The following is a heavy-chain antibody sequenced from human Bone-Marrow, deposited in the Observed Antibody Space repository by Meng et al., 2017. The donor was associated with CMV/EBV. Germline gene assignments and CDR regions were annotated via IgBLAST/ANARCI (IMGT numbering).Heavy chain of an antibody. D-gene: IGHD2-2*01. CDR1: GFTVSSNY. CDR3: ARGSSFDP. Sequence: GESLKISCAASGFTVSSNYMSWVRQAPGKGLEWVSVIYSGGSTYYADSVKGRFTISRDNAKNSLYLQMNSLRAEDTAVYYCARGSSFDPWGQGTLVTVSS. V-gene: IGHV3-66*01. CDR2: IYSGGST. J-gene: IGHJ5*02.